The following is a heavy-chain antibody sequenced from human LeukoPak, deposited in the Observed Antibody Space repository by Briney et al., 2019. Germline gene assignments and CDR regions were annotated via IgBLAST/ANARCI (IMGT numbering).Heavy chain of an antibody. J-gene: IGHJ4*02. CDR2: ISYDGSNK. D-gene: IGHD1-1*01. CDR1: GFTFSSYG. Sequence: GGSLRLSCAASGFTFSSYGMHWVRQAPGKGLEWVAVISYDGSNKYYADSVKGRFTISRDNSKNTLYLQMNSLRAEDTAVYYCARDSGQRLFDYWGQGTLVTVSS. CDR3: ARDSGQRLFDY. V-gene: IGHV3-30*03.